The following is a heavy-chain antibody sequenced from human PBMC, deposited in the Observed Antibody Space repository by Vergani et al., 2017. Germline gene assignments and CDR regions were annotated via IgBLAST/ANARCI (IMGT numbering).Heavy chain of an antibody. V-gene: IGHV3-30-3*01. CDR3: ARDWVYSSLSSGVDYYYYMDV. J-gene: IGHJ6*03. CDR2: ISYDGSNK. Sequence: QVQLVESGGGVVQPGRSLRLSCAASGFTFSSYAMHWVRQAPGKGLEWVAVISYDGSNKYYADSVKGRFTISRDNSKNTLYLQMNSLRAEDTAVYYCARDWVYSSLSSGVDYYYYMDVWGKGTTVTVSS. D-gene: IGHD2-15*01. CDR1: GFTFSSYA.